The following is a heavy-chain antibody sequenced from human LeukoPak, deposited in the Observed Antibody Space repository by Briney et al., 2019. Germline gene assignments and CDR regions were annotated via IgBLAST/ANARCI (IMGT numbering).Heavy chain of an antibody. D-gene: IGHD3-3*01. J-gene: IGHJ4*02. CDR1: GGSFSGYY. V-gene: IGHV4-34*01. CDR3: ARLRYDYWSGYHRTFDS. Sequence: SETLSLTCAVYGGSFSGYYWSWIRQPPGKGLEWIGEINHSGSTNYNPSLKSRVTISVDTSKKQFSLRLSSVTAADTAVYCCARLRYDYWSGYHRTFDSWGQGTLVTVSS. CDR2: INHSGST.